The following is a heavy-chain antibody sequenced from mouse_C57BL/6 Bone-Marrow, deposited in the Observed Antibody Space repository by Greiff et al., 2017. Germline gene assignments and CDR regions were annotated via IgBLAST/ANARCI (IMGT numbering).Heavy chain of an antibody. CDR1: GFNIKNTY. D-gene: IGHD1-2*01. J-gene: IGHJ4*01. CDR2: IDPANGNT. Sequence: VQLKQPVAELVRPGASVKLSCTASGFNIKNTYMHWVKQRPEQGLEWIGRIDPANGNTKYAPKFQGKATITADTSSNTAYLQLSSLTSEDTAIYYCASPGVTTAIDYAMDYWGQGTSVTVSS. V-gene: IGHV14-3*01. CDR3: ASPGVTTAIDYAMDY.